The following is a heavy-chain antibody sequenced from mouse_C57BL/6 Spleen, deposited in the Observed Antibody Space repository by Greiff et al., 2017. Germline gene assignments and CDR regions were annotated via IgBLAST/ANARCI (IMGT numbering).Heavy chain of an antibody. D-gene: IGHD2-3*01. CDR2: SRNKANDYTT. CDR3: ARAFDGYLLAMDY. Sequence: VKLVESGGGLVQSGRSLRLSCATSGFTFSDFYMEWVRQAPGKGLEWIAASRNKANDYTTEYSASVKGRFIGSRDTSQSILYLQMNALRAEDTAIYYCARAFDGYLLAMDYWGQGTSVTVSS. J-gene: IGHJ4*01. V-gene: IGHV7-1*01. CDR1: GFTFSDFY.